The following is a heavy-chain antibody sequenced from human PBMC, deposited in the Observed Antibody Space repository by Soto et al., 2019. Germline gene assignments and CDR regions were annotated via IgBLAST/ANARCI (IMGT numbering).Heavy chain of an antibody. CDR3: AGVTRLYYYMDV. CDR1: GYTFTSYG. V-gene: IGHV1-18*01. D-gene: IGHD3-10*01. CDR2: ISAYNGNT. J-gene: IGHJ6*03. Sequence: ASVKVSCKASGYTFTSYGISWVRQAPGQGLEWMGWISAYNGNTNYAQKLQGRVTMTTDTSTSTAYMELRSLRSDDTAVYYCAGVTRLYYYMDVWGKGTTVTVSS.